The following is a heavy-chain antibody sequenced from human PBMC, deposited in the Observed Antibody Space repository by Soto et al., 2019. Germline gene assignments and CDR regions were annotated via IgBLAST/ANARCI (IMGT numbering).Heavy chain of an antibody. D-gene: IGHD1-26*01. CDR3: ASGRSIVGAGDFDY. J-gene: IGHJ4*02. CDR1: GYTFTSYA. V-gene: IGHV1-3*01. Sequence: QVQLVQSGAEVKKPGASVKVSCKASGYTFTSYAMHWVRQATGQRLEWMGWINAGNGNTKYSQKFQGRVTITRDTSASTAYMELSSLRSEDTAVYYCASGRSIVGAGDFDYWGQGTLVTVSS. CDR2: INAGNGNT.